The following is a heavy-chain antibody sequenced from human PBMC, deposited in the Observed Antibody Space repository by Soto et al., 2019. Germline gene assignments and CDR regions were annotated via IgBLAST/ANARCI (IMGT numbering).Heavy chain of an antibody. Sequence: PSETLSLTCAVYGGSFSGYYWSWIRQPPGKGLEWIGEINHSGSTNYNPSLKSRVTISVDTSKNQFSLKLSSVTAADTAVYYCARNHQREYSGYDYDYWGQGTLVTVSS. D-gene: IGHD5-12*01. V-gene: IGHV4-34*01. CDR2: INHSGST. CDR3: ARNHQREYSGYDYDY. CDR1: GGSFSGYY. J-gene: IGHJ4*02.